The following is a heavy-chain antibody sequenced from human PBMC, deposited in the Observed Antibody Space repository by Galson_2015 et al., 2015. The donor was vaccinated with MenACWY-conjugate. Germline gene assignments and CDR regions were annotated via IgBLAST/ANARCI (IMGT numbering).Heavy chain of an antibody. CDR3: ARHKGTWYFED. CDR1: GYSFTSYY. CDR2: IDPTDSYT. J-gene: IGHJ4*02. V-gene: IGHV5-10-1*01. Sequence: AEVKKPGESLRISCKGSGYSFTSYYISWVRQMPGKGLEWMGRIDPTDSYTNYSPSVQGHVTISADKSVNTAYLQWSSLKASDTALYYCARHKGTWYFEDWGQGSLVTVSS. D-gene: IGHD6-13*01.